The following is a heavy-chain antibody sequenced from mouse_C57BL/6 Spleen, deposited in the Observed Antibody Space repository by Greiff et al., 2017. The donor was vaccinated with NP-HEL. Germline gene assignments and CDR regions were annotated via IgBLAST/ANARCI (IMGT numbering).Heavy chain of an antibody. V-gene: IGHV10-3*01. CDR1: GFTFNTYA. CDR2: IRSKSSNYAT. D-gene: IGHD1-1*01. J-gene: IGHJ3*01. Sequence: VQLKQSGGGLVQPKGSLKLSCAASGFTFNTYAMHWVRQAPGKGLEWVARIRSKSSNYATYYADSVKDRFTISRDDSQSMLYLQMNNLKTEDTAMYYCVRAPNYYGSSPFAYWGQGTLVTVSA. CDR3: VRAPNYYGSSPFAY.